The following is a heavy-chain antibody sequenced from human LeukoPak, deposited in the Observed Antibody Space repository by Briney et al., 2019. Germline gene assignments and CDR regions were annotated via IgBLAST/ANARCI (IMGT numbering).Heavy chain of an antibody. CDR3: ARGYYDFWSGYNNWFDP. CDR2: IYYSGST. V-gene: IGHV4-39*07. J-gene: IGHJ5*02. Sequence: SETLSLTCTVSGGSISSSSYYWGWIRQPPGKGLEWIGSIYYSGSTYYNPSLKSRVTISVDMSKNQFSLKLSSVTAADTAVYYCARGYYDFWSGYNNWFDPWGQGTLVTVSS. D-gene: IGHD3-3*01. CDR1: GGSISSSSYY.